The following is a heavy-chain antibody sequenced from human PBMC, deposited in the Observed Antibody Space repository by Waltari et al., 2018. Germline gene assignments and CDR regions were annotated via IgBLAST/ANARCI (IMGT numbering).Heavy chain of an antibody. CDR1: GGSISSGGYY. CDR2: IYYSGST. CDR3: ARDTRTSYPMDV. Sequence: QVQLQESGPGLVKPSQTLSLTCTVSGGSISSGGYYWSWIRQHPGTGLEWIGYIYYSGSTYYNPSLKSRVTISVDTSKNQFSLKLSSVTAADTAGYYCARDTRTSYPMDVWGKGTTVTVSS. V-gene: IGHV4-31*03. D-gene: IGHD2-2*01. J-gene: IGHJ6*03.